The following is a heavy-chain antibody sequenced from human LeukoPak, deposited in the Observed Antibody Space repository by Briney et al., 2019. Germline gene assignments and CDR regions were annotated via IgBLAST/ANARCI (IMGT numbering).Heavy chain of an antibody. J-gene: IGHJ4*02. V-gene: IGHV3-23*01. CDR3: AKDYSYDILTGFDY. CDR1: GFNFRSYA. Sequence: GGSLRLSCAASGFNFRSYAMSWVRQAPGKGLAWVSSISGSGDGTYYADSVKGRFTISRDNSKNTLYLQMNSLRAEDTAVYYCAKDYSYDILTGFDYWGQGTLVTVSS. D-gene: IGHD3-9*01. CDR2: ISGSGDGT.